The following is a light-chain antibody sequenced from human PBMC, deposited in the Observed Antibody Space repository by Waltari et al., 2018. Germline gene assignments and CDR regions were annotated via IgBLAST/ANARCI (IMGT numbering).Light chain of an antibody. V-gene: IGLV2-23*02. J-gene: IGLJ2*01. CDR1: TRDIGNYKL. CDR3: CSYGGGTTFVV. CDR2: EVS. Sequence: QSALTQPASVSGSPGQSITISCTGTTRDIGNYKLVSWYQQHPGKVPKLMIYEVSERPSGVSNPFSGSKSGNTASLTISGLQAEDEADYYCCSYGGGTTFVVFGGGTKLTVL.